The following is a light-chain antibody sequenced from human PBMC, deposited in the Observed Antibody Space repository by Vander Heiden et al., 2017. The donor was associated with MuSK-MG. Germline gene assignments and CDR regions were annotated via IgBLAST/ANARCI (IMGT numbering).Light chain of an antibody. Sequence: EIVLTQSPGTLSLSPGDRATLSCRASQSVNTFLDWYQQRPGQAPRLLIYDASKRATGIPARFSASGYGTDFTLTISSLEPEDFAVYFCQQRSNWPPFTFGQGTRMETK. CDR3: QQRSNWPPFT. V-gene: IGKV3-11*01. J-gene: IGKJ5*01. CDR1: QSVNTF. CDR2: DAS.